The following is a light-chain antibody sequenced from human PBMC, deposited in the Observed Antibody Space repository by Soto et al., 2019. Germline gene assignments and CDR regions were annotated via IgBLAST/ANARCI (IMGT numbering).Light chain of an antibody. V-gene: IGKV3-15*01. CDR1: QSISSN. J-gene: IGKJ1*01. Sequence: EIVMTQSPATLSASPGDRATLSCRASQSISSNLAWYQQKPGQAPRLLIYGASTMHTGVPARFSGSGSGTEFTLTISCLQSEDFATYYCQQYNNFPRTFGEGTKVEIK. CDR2: GAS. CDR3: QQYNNFPRT.